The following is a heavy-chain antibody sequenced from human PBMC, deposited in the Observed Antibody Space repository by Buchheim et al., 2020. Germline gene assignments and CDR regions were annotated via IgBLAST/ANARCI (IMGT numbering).Heavy chain of an antibody. J-gene: IGHJ5*02. V-gene: IGHV4-59*01. CDR2: IYYSGST. D-gene: IGHD3-3*01. Sequence: QVQLQESGPGLVKPSETLSLTCTVSGGSISSYYWSWIRQPPGKGLEWIGYIYYSGSTNYNPSLKSRVTISVDTSKNQFSLTLSSVTAADTAVYYCARELRFLEWLPRENWFDPWGQGTL. CDR3: ARELRFLEWLPRENWFDP. CDR1: GGSISSYY.